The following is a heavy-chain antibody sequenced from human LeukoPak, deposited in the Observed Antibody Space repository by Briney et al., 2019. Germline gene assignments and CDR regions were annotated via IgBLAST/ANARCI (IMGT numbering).Heavy chain of an antibody. V-gene: IGHV4-34*01. D-gene: IGHD5-18*01. Sequence: NPSETLSLTCAVSGVAISRGGYAWNWIRQPPGKGLEWIGEINHSGSTNYNPSLKSRVTISVDTSKNQFSLKLSSVTAADTAVYYCARPRGLRGYSYGYDYWGQGTLVTVSS. J-gene: IGHJ4*02. CDR3: ARPRGLRGYSYGYDY. CDR1: GVAISRGGYA. CDR2: INHSGST.